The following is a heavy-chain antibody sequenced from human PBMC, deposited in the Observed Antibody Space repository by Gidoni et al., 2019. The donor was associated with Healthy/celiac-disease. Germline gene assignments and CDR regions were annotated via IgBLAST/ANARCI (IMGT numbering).Heavy chain of an antibody. D-gene: IGHD1-26*01. Sequence: EVQLVESGGGVVQPGGSLRLSCAASGFTFDAYAMHWVRQAPGKGLEWVSLISGDGGSTYYADSVKGRFTISRDNSKNSLYLQMNSLRTEDTALYYCAKGPFEVGAPTPYGMDVWGQGTTVTVSS. CDR1: GFTFDAYA. V-gene: IGHV3-43*02. CDR3: AKGPFEVGAPTPYGMDV. CDR2: ISGDGGST. J-gene: IGHJ6*02.